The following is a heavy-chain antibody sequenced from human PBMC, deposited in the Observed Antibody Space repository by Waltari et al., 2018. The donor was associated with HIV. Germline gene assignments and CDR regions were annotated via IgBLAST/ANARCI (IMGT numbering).Heavy chain of an antibody. Sequence: EVRLVQSGGGLVKPGESLTLSCTASGFHFNSFIMTWVRLAPGKGLEWVSSISRGSSYSYYSDAVKGRFTVSRDNAKNSLLLQLNTLTAEDTALYYCVRDRTSLTTGDFESWGQGAPVTVSS. V-gene: IGHV3-21*02. D-gene: IGHD1-1*01. CDR2: ISRGSSYS. CDR3: VRDRTSLTTGDFES. J-gene: IGHJ4*02. CDR1: GFHFNSFI.